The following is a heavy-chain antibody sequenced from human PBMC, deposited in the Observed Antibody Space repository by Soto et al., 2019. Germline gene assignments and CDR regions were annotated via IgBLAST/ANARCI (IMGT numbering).Heavy chain of an antibody. Sequence: EVQLVASGGGLVQPGGSLPLSCAASGFTFSGSAMLWVPQASGKGLEWVGRIRNKTNSNATEYPASVKGRFTISRDDSKNTAYLQMNSLKAEDTAVYYCATHPRDGYNDEYYFDYWGRGTLVTVSS. V-gene: IGHV3-73*02. CDR2: IRNKTNSNAT. CDR3: ATHPRDGYNDEYYFDY. D-gene: IGHD2-21*01. CDR1: GFTFSGSA. J-gene: IGHJ4*02.